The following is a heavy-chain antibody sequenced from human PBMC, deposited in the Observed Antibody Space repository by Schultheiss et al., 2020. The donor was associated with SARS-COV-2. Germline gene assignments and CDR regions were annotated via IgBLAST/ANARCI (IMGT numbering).Heavy chain of an antibody. CDR1: GYSFTNYW. V-gene: IGHV5-51*01. CDR2: IYPGDSDT. J-gene: IGHJ6*02. D-gene: IGHD5-18*01. Sequence: GESLKISCKGFGYSFTNYWIGWVRQMPGKGLEWMGIIYPGDSDTRYSPSFQGQVTISADKSISTAYLQWSSLKASDTAMYYCARRGYGDYYYYGMDVWGQGTTVTVSS. CDR3: ARRGYGDYYYYGMDV.